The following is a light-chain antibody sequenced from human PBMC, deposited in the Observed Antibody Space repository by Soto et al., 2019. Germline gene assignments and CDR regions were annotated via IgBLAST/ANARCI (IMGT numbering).Light chain of an antibody. CDR2: EVS. J-gene: IGLJ3*02. Sequence: QSALTQPASVSGSPGPSITISCTGTSSDVGGYNYVSGYQQHPGKAPKLMIYEVSNRPSGVSNRFSGSKSGNTASLTISGLQAEDEADYYCRSYTSSSTLVFGGGTKLTVL. CDR3: RSYTSSSTLV. V-gene: IGLV2-14*01. CDR1: SSDVGGYNY.